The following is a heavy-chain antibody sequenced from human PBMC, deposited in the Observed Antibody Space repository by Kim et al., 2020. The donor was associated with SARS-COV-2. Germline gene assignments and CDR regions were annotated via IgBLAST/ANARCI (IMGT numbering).Heavy chain of an antibody. Sequence: SETLSLTCTVSGGSISSGSYYWSWIRQPAGKGLEWIGRIYTSGSTNYNPSLKSRVTISVDTSKNQFSLKLSSVTAADTAVYYCEGIGQQQLVLPPNWYFDLWGRGTLVTVSS. D-gene: IGHD6-13*01. CDR2: IYTSGST. J-gene: IGHJ2*01. CDR3: EGIGQQQLVLPPNWYFDL. CDR1: GGSISSGSYY. V-gene: IGHV4-61*02.